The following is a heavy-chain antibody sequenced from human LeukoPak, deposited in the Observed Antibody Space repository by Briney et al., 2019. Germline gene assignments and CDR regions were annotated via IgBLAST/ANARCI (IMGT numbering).Heavy chain of an antibody. J-gene: IGHJ4*02. CDR2: ISGSGGST. CDR3: AKDRRSSSGIETFFDY. V-gene: IGHV3-23*01. CDR1: GFTFSSYA. D-gene: IGHD6-6*01. Sequence: QSGGSLRLSCAASGFTFSSYAMSWVRQAPGKGLEWVSVISGSGGSTYYADSVKGRFTISRDNSKITLYLQMNSLRAEDTAVYYCAKDRRSSSGIETFFDYWGQGTLVTVSS.